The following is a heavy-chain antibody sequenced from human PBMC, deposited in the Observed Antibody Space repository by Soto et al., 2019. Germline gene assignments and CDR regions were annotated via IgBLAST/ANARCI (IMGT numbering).Heavy chain of an antibody. V-gene: IGHV3-30*18. D-gene: IGHD3-10*01. CDR3: AKDRGHYAGHHDAFDI. J-gene: IGHJ3*02. CDR2: ISYDGSNK. Sequence: GGSLRLSCASSGFTFSSYGMHWVRQAPGKGLEWVAVISYDGSNKYYADSVKGRFTISRDNSKNTLYLQMNSLRAEDTAVYYCAKDRGHYAGHHDAFDIWGQGTMVTVSS. CDR1: GFTFSSYG.